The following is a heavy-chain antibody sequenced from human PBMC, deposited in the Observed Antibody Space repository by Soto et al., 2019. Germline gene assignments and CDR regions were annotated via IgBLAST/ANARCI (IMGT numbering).Heavy chain of an antibody. CDR2: ISYDGSNK. CDR1: GFTFSSYG. J-gene: IGHJ6*02. Sequence: GSLRLSCAASGFTFSSYGMHWVRQAPGKGLEWVAVISYDGSNKYYADSVKGRFTISRDNSKNTLYLQMNSLRAEDTAVYYCAKDLLAAAGSYYYYGMDVWGQGTTVTVSS. CDR3: AKDLLAAAGSYYYYGMDV. D-gene: IGHD6-13*01. V-gene: IGHV3-30*18.